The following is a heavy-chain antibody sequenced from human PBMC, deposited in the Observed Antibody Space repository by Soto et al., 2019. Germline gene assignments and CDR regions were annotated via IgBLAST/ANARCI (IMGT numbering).Heavy chain of an antibody. D-gene: IGHD6-6*01. CDR1: GGSIISASYS. V-gene: IGHV4-31*11. CDR3: AREDAARIERWFDA. Sequence: QVQLQESGPRLVKPSQTLSLSCAVSGGSIISASYSWNWIRQSPGRGLEWIGHIYSSGSTYYNPSLKSRVSISVDTSNNQFSLKLTSMTAADTAVYFCAREDAARIERWFDAWGQGILVTVSS. CDR2: IYSSGST. J-gene: IGHJ5*02.